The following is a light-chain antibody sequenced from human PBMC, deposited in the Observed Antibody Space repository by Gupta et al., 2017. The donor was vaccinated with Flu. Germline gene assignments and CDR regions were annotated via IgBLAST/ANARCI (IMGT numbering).Light chain of an antibody. CDR2: GKN. Sequence: SSELTQDPAVSVALGQTVRITCQGDSLGSCYASWYQQKPGQAPVLVIHGKNNRPSGIPDRFSGSSSGYTASLTITGAQAEDEADYFCNSRDSSGDHVVFGGGTKLTVL. J-gene: IGLJ2*01. CDR3: NSRDSSGDHVV. V-gene: IGLV3-19*01. CDR1: SLGSCY.